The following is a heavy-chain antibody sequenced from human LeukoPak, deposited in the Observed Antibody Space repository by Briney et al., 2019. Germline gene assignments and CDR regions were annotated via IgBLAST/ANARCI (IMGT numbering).Heavy chain of an antibody. CDR1: GGTFSSYA. CDR2: IIPIFGTA. V-gene: IGHV1-69*05. Sequence: SVKVSCKASGGTFSSYAISWVRQAPGQGLEWMGRIIPIFGTANYAQKFQGRVTIPTAESTSTAYMELSSLRSEDTAVYYCARVVGWPPNSSRLYYMDVWGKGTTVTVSS. J-gene: IGHJ6*03. CDR3: ARVVGWPPNSSRLYYMDV. D-gene: IGHD6-13*01.